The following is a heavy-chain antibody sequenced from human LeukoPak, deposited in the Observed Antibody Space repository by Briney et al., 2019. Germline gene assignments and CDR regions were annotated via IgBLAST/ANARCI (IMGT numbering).Heavy chain of an antibody. CDR2: ITGSGATT. V-gene: IGHV3-23*01. CDR1: GFTFRSYA. Sequence: GGSLRLSCAASGFTFRSYAMSWVRQAPGKGLEWVSTITGSGATTYYADSVKGRFTVSRDNSENTVYLQMNSLRAEDTAVNCFDYRGQGTLVPVSS. J-gene: IGHJ4*02. CDR3: DY.